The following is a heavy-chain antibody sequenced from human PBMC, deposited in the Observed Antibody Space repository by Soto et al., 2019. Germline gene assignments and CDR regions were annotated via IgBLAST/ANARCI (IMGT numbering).Heavy chain of an antibody. Sequence: QVQLVEAGGGVVQPGRSLRLSCVASGFTFSSHGMHWVRQAPGKGLEWVAVISYDGSNKYYADSVKGRFTISRDNSKNTLYLVTNSLGSEDTAVYYCAQDESGSGWSGLFNYWGQGTLVTVSS. CDR3: AQDESGSGWSGLFNY. D-gene: IGHD6-19*01. CDR2: ISYDGSNK. CDR1: GFTFSSHG. V-gene: IGHV3-30*18. J-gene: IGHJ4*02.